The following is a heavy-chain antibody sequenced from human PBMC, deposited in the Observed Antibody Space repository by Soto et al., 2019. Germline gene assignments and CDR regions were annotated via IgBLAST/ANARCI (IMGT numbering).Heavy chain of an antibody. CDR1: GFTFSNYA. D-gene: IGHD3-10*01. J-gene: IGHJ4*02. Sequence: LRLSCTASGFTFSNYAINWVRLAPGKRLEWVSSVIGSGVNVFYADSVKGRFTISRGNSKNTVYLEMNSLRADDTAEYFCAKGSAFECKGAICYPFDRWDRGTLVTATS. CDR2: VIGSGVNV. V-gene: IGHV3-23*01. CDR3: AKGSAFECKGAICYPFDR.